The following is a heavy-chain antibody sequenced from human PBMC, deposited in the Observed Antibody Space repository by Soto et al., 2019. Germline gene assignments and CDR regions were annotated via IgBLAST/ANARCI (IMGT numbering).Heavy chain of an antibody. D-gene: IGHD3-16*01. CDR2: INAGNGDT. J-gene: IGHJ4*02. Sequence: QVLLAQSGAEEKKPGASVKVSCKASGYTFTNYAINWVRLAPGQRLEWMAWINAGNGDTKYSQKFHGRVTITRDTSASTAYMELSSLKSEDTAMYYCAREGGGFDYGGQGTLVTVSS. CDR1: GYTFTNYA. V-gene: IGHV1-3*05. CDR3: AREGGGFDY.